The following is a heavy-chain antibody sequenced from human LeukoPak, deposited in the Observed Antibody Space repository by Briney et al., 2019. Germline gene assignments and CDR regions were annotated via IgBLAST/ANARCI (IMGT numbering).Heavy chain of an antibody. CDR3: ARSRSSGWYFDC. Sequence: PGGSLRLSCAASGFTFSSYDMHWVRQAAGKGLEWVSAIGTADDTYYPGSVKGRFTISRENAKNSLYLQLNSLRAGDTAVYYCARSRSSGWYFDCWGQGTLVTVSS. V-gene: IGHV3-13*01. CDR2: IGTADDT. J-gene: IGHJ4*02. D-gene: IGHD6-19*01. CDR1: GFTFSSYD.